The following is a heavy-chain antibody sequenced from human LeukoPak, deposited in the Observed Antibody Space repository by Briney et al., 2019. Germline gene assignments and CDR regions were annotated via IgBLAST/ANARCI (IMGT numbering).Heavy chain of an antibody. J-gene: IGHJ4*02. CDR1: GGTFSSYA. CDR2: IIPIFGTA. CDR3: ASGYDILTGYPY. V-gene: IGHV1-69*13. D-gene: IGHD3-9*01. Sequence: SVKVSCKASGGTFSSYAISWVRQAPGQGLEWMGGIIPIFGTANYAQKFQGRATITADESTSTAYMELSSLRSEDTAVYYCASGYDILTGYPYWGQGTLVTVSS.